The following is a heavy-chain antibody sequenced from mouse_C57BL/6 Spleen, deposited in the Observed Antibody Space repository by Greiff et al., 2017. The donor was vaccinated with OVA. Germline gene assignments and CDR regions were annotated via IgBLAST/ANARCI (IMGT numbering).Heavy chain of an antibody. Sequence: VKLQESGAELARPGASVKLSCKASGYTFTSYGISWVKQRTGQGLEWIGEIYPRSGNTYYNEKFKGKATLTADKSSSTAYMELRSLTSEDSAVYFCARRGYDVGVDYWGQGTTLTVSS. CDR2: IYPRSGNT. J-gene: IGHJ2*01. CDR1: GYTFTSYG. CDR3: ARRGYDVGVDY. V-gene: IGHV1-81*01. D-gene: IGHD2-2*01.